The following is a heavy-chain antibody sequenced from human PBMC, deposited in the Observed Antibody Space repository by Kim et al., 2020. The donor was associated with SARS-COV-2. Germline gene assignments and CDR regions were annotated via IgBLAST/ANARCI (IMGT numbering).Heavy chain of an antibody. CDR2: IKPSGGST. J-gene: IGHJ6*02. Sequence: ASVKVSCKASGYTFTSYYMHWVRQAPGQGLEWMGIIKPSGGSTSYAQKFQGRVTMTRDTSTSTVYMELSSLRSEDTAVYYCARDSHSGSYFRYGMDVWGQGTTVTVSS. CDR3: ARDSHSGSYFRYGMDV. CDR1: GYTFTSYY. V-gene: IGHV1-46*01. D-gene: IGHD1-26*01.